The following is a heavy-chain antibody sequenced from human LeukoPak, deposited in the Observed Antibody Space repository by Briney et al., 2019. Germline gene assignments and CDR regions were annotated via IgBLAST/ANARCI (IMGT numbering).Heavy chain of an antibody. D-gene: IGHD1-7*01. V-gene: IGHV3-48*03. CDR1: GFTFSSYE. J-gene: IGHJ5*02. Sequence: PGGSLRLSCAASGFTFSSYEMNWVRQAPGKGLEWVSYISSSGTTIYYADSVKGRFTISRDNSKNSLYLQMNSLRTEDTALYYCAKDRNWNYEGNWFDPWGQGTLVTVSS. CDR3: AKDRNWNYEGNWFDP. CDR2: ISSSGTTI.